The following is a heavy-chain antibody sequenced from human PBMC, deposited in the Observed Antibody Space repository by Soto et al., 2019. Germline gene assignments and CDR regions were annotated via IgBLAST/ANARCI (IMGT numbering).Heavy chain of an antibody. Sequence: ASVKVSCKASGYTFTGYYMHWVRQAPGQGLEWMGWINPNSGGTNYAQKFQGRVTMTRDTSISTAYMELSRLRSDDTAVYYCARVIEAKLQYYYGMDVWGQGTTVTVSS. D-gene: IGHD1-26*01. V-gene: IGHV1-2*02. CDR1: GYTFTGYY. J-gene: IGHJ6*02. CDR2: INPNSGGT. CDR3: ARVIEAKLQYYYGMDV.